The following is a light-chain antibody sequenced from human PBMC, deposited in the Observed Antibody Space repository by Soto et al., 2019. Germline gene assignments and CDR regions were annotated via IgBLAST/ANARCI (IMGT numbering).Light chain of an antibody. Sequence: DIQMTQSPSTLSASVGDRVTITCRASQSISSWLAWYQQKPGKAPKLLIYKASSLESGVPSRFSGSGSGTEFNLTISRLQPDDFANYYCQQYNSYWTFGPGTKVEIK. V-gene: IGKV1-5*03. CDR3: QQYNSYWT. J-gene: IGKJ1*01. CDR1: QSISSW. CDR2: KAS.